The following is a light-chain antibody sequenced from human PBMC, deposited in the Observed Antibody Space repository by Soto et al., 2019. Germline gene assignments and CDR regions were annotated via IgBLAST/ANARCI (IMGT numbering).Light chain of an antibody. CDR2: GAS. CDR3: QHYNSYPWT. CDR1: QNIDRW. V-gene: IGKV1-5*03. Sequence: DIQMTQSPSTLSASVGDRVTITCRASQNIDRWLAWYQQKPGKAPNLLIYGASNLESGVPSRFSGSGSGTEFTLTISSLQPDDFATYYCQHYNSYPWTFGQGTNVEIK. J-gene: IGKJ1*01.